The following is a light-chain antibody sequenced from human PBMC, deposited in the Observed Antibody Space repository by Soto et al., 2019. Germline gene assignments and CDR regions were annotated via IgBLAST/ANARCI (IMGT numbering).Light chain of an antibody. Sequence: ETVMTQSPATLSVSPGERATLSCRAGQSVNSYLAWYQQKPGQAPRLLIRGASARATGIPARFSGSGSGTEFTLTISSLQSEDFVVYYCQQYNQWPLTFGGGTKVDIK. CDR3: QQYNQWPLT. J-gene: IGKJ4*01. CDR1: QSVNSY. V-gene: IGKV3-15*01. CDR2: GAS.